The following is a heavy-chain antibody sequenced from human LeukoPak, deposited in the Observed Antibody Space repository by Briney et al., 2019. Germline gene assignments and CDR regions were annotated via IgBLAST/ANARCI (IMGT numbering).Heavy chain of an antibody. V-gene: IGHV1-2*02. J-gene: IGHJ3*02. CDR2: INPNSGDT. CDR1: GYTFTGYY. CDR3: ARAGAFDI. Sequence: ASVKVSCKASGYTFTGYYIYWVRQAPGQGLEYMGWINPNSGDTNFAQKFQGRVIMTGDTSITTAYMELGRLTSDDTAMYYCARAGAFDIWGQGTMVTVSS.